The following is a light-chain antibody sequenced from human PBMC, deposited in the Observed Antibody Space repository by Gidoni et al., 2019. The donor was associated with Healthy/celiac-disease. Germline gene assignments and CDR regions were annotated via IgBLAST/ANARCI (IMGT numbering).Light chain of an antibody. J-gene: IGKJ2*01. CDR2: WAP. V-gene: IGKV4-1*01. Sequence: DIVMTQSQDSLAVSLGERATINCKSSQSVLYSSNNKNYLAWYQQKPGQPPKLLIYWAPTRESGVPDRFSGSGSGTDFTLTISSLQAEDVAVYYCQQYYSTPYTFGQGTNLEIK. CDR1: QSVLYSSNNKNY. CDR3: QQYYSTPYT.